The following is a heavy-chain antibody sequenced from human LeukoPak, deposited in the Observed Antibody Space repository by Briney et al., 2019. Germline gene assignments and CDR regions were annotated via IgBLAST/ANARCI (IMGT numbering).Heavy chain of an antibody. Sequence: GESLKISCKGSGYRFTSYWIGWVRPMPGKGLEWMGIIYPGDSDTRYSPSFQGQVTISADKSISTAYLQWSSLKASETAMYYCARPGDGYNYVPDYWGQGTLVTVSS. CDR3: ARPGDGYNYVPDY. CDR2: IYPGDSDT. D-gene: IGHD5-24*01. V-gene: IGHV5-51*01. J-gene: IGHJ4*02. CDR1: GYRFTSYW.